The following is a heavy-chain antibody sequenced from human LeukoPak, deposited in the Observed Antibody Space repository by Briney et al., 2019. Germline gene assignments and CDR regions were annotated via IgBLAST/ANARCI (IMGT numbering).Heavy chain of an antibody. V-gene: IGHV3-9*01. CDR1: GFTFDDYA. CDR3: AKDKSSTVITPADY. D-gene: IGHD4-23*01. CDR2: TSWHSGSI. Sequence: PGGSLRLSCAASGFTFDDYAMHWVRQAPGKGLEWVSGTSWHSGSIGYADSVKGRFTISRDNAKNSLYLQMNGLRAEDTAFYYCAKDKSSTVITPADYWGQGTLVTVSS. J-gene: IGHJ4*02.